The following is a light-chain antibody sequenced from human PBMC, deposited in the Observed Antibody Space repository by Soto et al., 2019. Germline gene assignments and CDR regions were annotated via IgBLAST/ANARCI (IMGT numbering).Light chain of an antibody. CDR2: HAS. CDR3: QQYRTYS. V-gene: IGKV1-5*01. J-gene: IGKJ1*01. CDR1: ESISNW. Sequence: IQLTQSPTTLPASVGDRVTLTCRASESISNWLAWYQQRPGTAPKLLIYHASILETAVPSRFSGNGSGTEFTLTISSLQPGEFATYYSQQYRTYSFGQGSRVEIK.